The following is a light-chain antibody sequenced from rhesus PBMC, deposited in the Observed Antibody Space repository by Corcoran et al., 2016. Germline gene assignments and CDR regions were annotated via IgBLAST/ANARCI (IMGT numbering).Light chain of an antibody. V-gene: IGKV3S9*01. CDR3: QQYNNWNRT. CDR2: GAS. Sequence: EIVMTQSPATLSLSPGERATLSCRASQSVSSYVAWSQQKPEQAPRLLIYGASSRATGIPDRFSGSGSGTDFTLIISSLEPEDVGVYYCQQYNNWNRTFGQGTKVEIK. CDR1: QSVSSY. J-gene: IGKJ1*01.